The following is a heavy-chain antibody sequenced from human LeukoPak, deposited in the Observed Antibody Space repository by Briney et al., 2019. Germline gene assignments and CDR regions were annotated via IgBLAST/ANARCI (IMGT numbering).Heavy chain of an antibody. J-gene: IGHJ3*02. V-gene: IGHV4-34*01. CDR2: INHSGST. Sequence: SETLSFTCAVYGGSFSGYYWSWIRQPPGKGLEWIGEINHSGSTNYNPSLKSRVTISVDTSKNQFSLKLSSVTAADTAVYYCARGWLRSAFDIWGQGTMVTVSS. CDR3: ARGWLRSAFDI. D-gene: IGHD5-12*01. CDR1: GGSFSGYY.